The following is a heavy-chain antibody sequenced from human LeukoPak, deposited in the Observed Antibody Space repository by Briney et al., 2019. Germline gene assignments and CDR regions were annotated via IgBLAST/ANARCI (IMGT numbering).Heavy chain of an antibody. CDR3: ARVYYSNSYDYWYFDL. Sequence: PSETLSLTCTISGGSIRSYYWSWIRQPPGKGLEWIAYIYYSGSTNYNPSLKSRVTISVDTSKNQFSLKLSSVTAADTAVYYCARVYYSNSYDYWYFDLWGRGTLVTVSS. J-gene: IGHJ2*01. D-gene: IGHD6-13*01. V-gene: IGHV4-59*01. CDR1: GGSIRSYY. CDR2: IYYSGST.